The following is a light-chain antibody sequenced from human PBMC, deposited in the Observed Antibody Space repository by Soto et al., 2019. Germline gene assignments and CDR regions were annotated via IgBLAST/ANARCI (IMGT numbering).Light chain of an antibody. CDR1: QSVSSSY. CDR2: GAS. CDR3: QQRSNWPPIT. J-gene: IGKJ5*01. Sequence: EIVFTQSPGTLSLSPGDRPTLSCRAGQSVSSSYLAWYQQKPGQDPRLLIYGASSRATGIPDSFSGSRSGTNYTLTIISLEPEDFAVYYCQQRSNWPPITVGQGTRLEIK. V-gene: IGKV3D-20*02.